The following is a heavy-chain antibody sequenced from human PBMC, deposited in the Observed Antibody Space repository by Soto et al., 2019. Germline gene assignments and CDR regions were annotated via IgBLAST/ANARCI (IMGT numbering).Heavy chain of an antibody. CDR2: ITFRGDNT. V-gene: IGHV3-23*01. J-gene: IGHJ4*02. CDR1: GFTFSSYA. D-gene: IGHD1-26*01. Sequence: EVQLLESGGGLVQPGGSLRLSCAASGFTFSSYAMSWVRQAPGKGLEWLAGITFRGDNTYYADSVKGRFTLSRDNSRNRLDLQMTSLKVEDTALYYCAKLGTMGVFDNWGQGTLLTVSS. CDR3: AKLGTMGVFDN.